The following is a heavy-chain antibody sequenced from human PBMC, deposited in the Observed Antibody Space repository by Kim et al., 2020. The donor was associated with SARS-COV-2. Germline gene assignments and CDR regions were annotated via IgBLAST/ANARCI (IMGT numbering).Heavy chain of an antibody. D-gene: IGHD6-19*01. Sequence: VKGRFTISRDNDKNSLDLQMNSLRDEDTAVYYCARDEPVAGPSYYYGMDVWGQGTTVTVSS. CDR3: ARDEPVAGPSYYYGMDV. V-gene: IGHV3-48*02. J-gene: IGHJ6*02.